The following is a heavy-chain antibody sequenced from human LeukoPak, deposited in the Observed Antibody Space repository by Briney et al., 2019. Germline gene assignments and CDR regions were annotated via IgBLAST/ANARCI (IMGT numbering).Heavy chain of an antibody. V-gene: IGHV1-18*01. CDR1: GYTFTSYG. CDR2: ISAYNGNT. D-gene: IGHD6-19*01. CDR3: ARGGSIAVAGKVRYYYYMDV. Sequence: ASVKVSCKASGYTFTSYGISWVRQAPGQGLEWMGWISAYNGNTNYAQKLQGRVTMTTDTSTSTAYMEVRSLRSDDTAVYYCARGGSIAVAGKVRYYYYMDVWGKGTTVTVSS. J-gene: IGHJ6*03.